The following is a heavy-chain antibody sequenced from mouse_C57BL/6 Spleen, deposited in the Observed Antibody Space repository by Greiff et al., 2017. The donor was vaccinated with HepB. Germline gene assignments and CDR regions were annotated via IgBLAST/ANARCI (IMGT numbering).Heavy chain of an antibody. CDR1: GYTFTSYW. CDR2: IYPGSGST. Sequence: QVQLQQPGAELVKPGASVKMSCKASGYTFTSYWITWVKQRPGQGLEWIGDIYPGSGSTNYNEKFKSKATLTVDKSSSTAYMQLSSLTSEDSAVYYCARSRDWGNFDVWGTGTTVTVSS. J-gene: IGHJ1*03. CDR3: ARSRDWGNFDV. V-gene: IGHV1-55*01. D-gene: IGHD4-1*01.